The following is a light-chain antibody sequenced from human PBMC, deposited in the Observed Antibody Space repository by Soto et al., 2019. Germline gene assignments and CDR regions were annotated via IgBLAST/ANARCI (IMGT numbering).Light chain of an antibody. V-gene: IGKV1-5*03. Sequence: DIQMTQSPSTLSGSVGGRCTITCRAIQTISSWLAWYQQKPGKAPKLLIYKASTLKSGVPSRFSGSGFGTDFTLTISSLQPEDSEIYYCQQADTSPITFGQGTRLEIK. CDR3: QQADTSPIT. J-gene: IGKJ5*01. CDR2: KAS. CDR1: QTISSW.